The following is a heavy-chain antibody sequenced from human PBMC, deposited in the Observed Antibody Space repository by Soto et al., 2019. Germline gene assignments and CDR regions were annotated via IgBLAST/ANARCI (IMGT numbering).Heavy chain of an antibody. CDR1: GFSFRYYG. V-gene: IGHV3-30*18. CDR2: TSYDGSQT. J-gene: IGHJ6*02. D-gene: IGHD3-3*01. Sequence: VGSLILSCVVSGFSFRYYGMQWVRQAPGKGLEWVAVTSYDGSQTYHADSVKGRFTISRDNSKNTLFLQMNSLRPDDTAVYYCGKGSGTSAFYGVDVWGQGTTVTVSS. CDR3: GKGSGTSAFYGVDV.